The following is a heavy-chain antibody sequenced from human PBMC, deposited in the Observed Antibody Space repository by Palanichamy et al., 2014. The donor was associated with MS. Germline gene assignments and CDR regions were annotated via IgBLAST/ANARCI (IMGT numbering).Heavy chain of an antibody. CDR3: ARGGYFDC. V-gene: IGHV4-34*01. J-gene: IGHJ4*02. Sequence: SWEINHSGNTNYNPSLKSRVTISVDTSKNQFSLKLSSVTAADTAVYYCARGGYFDCWGQGTLVTVSS. CDR2: INHSGNT.